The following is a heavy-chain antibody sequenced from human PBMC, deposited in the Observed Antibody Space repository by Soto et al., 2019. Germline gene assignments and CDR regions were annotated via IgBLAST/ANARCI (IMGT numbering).Heavy chain of an antibody. CDR2: IDDGSGT. CDR1: GLTLSHQW. J-gene: IGHJ4*02. Sequence: EVQLVESGGGLVQPGGSLRLSCAASGLTLSHQWMHWVRQAPGKGLVWVSRIDDGSGTSYADCVKGRFTVSRDNATNTLYLQMNSLRAEYTAVYYCTSVFYIWGQGTLVTVSS. D-gene: IGHD3-16*01. CDR3: TSVFYI. V-gene: IGHV3-74*01.